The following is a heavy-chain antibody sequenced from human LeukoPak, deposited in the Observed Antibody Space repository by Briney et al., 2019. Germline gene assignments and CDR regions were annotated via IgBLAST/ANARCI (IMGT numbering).Heavy chain of an antibody. CDR2: INHSGST. V-gene: IGHV4-34*01. CDR3: ARDGKAVAGIFDY. CDR1: GGSFSGYY. Sequence: SETLSLTCAVYGGSFSGYYWSWIRQPPGKGLEWIGEINHSGSTNYSPSLKSRVTISVDTSKNQFSLKLSSVTAADTAVYCCARDGKAVAGIFDYWGQGTLVTVSS. J-gene: IGHJ4*02. D-gene: IGHD6-19*01.